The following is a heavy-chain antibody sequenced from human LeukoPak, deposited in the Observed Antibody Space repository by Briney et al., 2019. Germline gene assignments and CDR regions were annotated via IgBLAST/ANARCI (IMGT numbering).Heavy chain of an antibody. Sequence: ASVKVSCTTSGYLFTGHYVHWIRQAHGQGLEWLGCINPNTGDSQYAEKFQGRVTVTRDTSISTAYVELTSLESDDSAVYYCVRGGEGLLPYYWGQGTLVTVSS. J-gene: IGHJ4*02. D-gene: IGHD3-16*01. CDR1: GYLFTGHY. CDR2: INPNTGDS. V-gene: IGHV1-2*02. CDR3: VRGGEGLLPYY.